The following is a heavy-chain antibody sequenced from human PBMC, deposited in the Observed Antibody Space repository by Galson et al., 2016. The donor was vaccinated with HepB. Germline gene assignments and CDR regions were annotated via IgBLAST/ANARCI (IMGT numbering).Heavy chain of an antibody. CDR3: ARAAIIPGARMVFDP. J-gene: IGHJ5*02. V-gene: IGHV4-4*02. CDR1: GASISDSNW. Sequence: SLTCAVSGASISDSNWWTWVRQVPGKGLEWIGEIYHTGTSNNNPFLNSRFTLSVDKSRNQFSLNVTSVTAADTAVYYCARAAIIPGARMVFDPWGQGILVTVSS. CDR2: IYHTGTS. D-gene: IGHD2-2*01.